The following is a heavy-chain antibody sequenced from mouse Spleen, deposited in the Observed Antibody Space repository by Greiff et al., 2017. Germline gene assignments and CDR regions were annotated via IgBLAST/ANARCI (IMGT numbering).Heavy chain of an antibody. Sequence: QVQLQQPGAELVRPGSSVKLSCKASGYSFTSYWMHWVKQRPIQGLEWIGNIDPSDSETHYNQKFKDKATLTVDKSSSTAYMQLSSLTSEDSAVYYCARGIYYDYDNFDYWGQGTTPTVSS. V-gene: IGHV1-52*01. CDR2: IDPSDSET. J-gene: IGHJ2*01. CDR3: ARGIYYDYDNFDY. CDR1: GYSFTSYW. D-gene: IGHD2-4*01.